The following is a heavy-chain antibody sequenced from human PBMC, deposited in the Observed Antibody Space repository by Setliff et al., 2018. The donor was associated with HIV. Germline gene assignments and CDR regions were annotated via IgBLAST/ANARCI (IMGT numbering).Heavy chain of an antibody. J-gene: IGHJ5*01. V-gene: IGHV4-4*09. CDR2: IYGSGST. D-gene: IGHD1-7*01. CDR1: GDSIGTYS. CDR3: AKRAVQDGTVTSSNWFES. Sequence: AETLSLTCAVSGDSIGTYSWHWLRQPPGKGLEWIGYIYGSGSTGYNPSLTSRVTMSTDTPTNRFALKLTSVTAADTAVYYFAKRAVQDGTVTSSNWFESWGQVTLVTVSS.